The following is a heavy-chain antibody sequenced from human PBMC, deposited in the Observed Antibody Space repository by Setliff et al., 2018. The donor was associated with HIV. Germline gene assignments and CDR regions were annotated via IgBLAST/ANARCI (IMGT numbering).Heavy chain of an antibody. V-gene: IGHV1-69*05. CDR2: IIPFTGTT. J-gene: IGHJ4*02. Sequence: SVKVSCKASGYTFTNYYMHWVRQAPGQGLEWMGGIIPFTGTTNYAQKFQGRVTITTDESRSIVYMEVSSLRSEDTAVYYCASIVATFVTKYYFDYWGQGTLVTVSS. CDR3: ASIVATFVTKYYFDY. CDR1: GYTFTNYY. D-gene: IGHD5-12*01.